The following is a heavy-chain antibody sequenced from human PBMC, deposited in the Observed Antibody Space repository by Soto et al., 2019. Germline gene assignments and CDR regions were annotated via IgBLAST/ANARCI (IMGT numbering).Heavy chain of an antibody. V-gene: IGHV1-3*01. CDR1: GYTFTSYA. D-gene: IGHD2-15*01. CDR3: AKANMGSLPYSNYYGMDV. Sequence: ASVKVSCKASGYTFTSYAMHWVLQAPGERLEWMGWINAGNGNTKYSQKFQGRVTITRDTSASTAYMELSSLRSEDTAVYYCAKANMGSLPYSNYYGMDVWGQGTTVTVSS. J-gene: IGHJ6*02. CDR2: INAGNGNT.